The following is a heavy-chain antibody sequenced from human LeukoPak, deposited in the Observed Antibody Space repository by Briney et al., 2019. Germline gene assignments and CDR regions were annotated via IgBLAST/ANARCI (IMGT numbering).Heavy chain of an antibody. V-gene: IGHV1-46*01. CDR1: GYTFTSYY. D-gene: IGHD3-10*01. Sequence: GASVKVSCKASGYTFTSYYMHWVRQAPGQGLEWMGIINPSGGSTSYAQKFQGRVTMTRDTSTSTVYMELSSLRSEDTAVYYCARPEQRGYYYGSGINGMDVWGQGTTVTVSS. CDR3: ARPEQRGYYYGSGINGMDV. CDR2: INPSGGST. J-gene: IGHJ6*02.